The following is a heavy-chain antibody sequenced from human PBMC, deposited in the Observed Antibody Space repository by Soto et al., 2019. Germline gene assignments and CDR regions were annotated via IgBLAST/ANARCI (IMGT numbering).Heavy chain of an antibody. CDR1: GVTLSSYW. V-gene: IGHV3-74*01. Sequence: GGSRRRSWADSGVTLSSYWMHWVRQAPGKGLVWVSRINIDGSSTSYADSVKGRFTISRDNAKNTLYLQMNSLRAEDTAVYYCPRAAAARTLRIIDYWGQGTLVTVSS. CDR2: INIDGSST. J-gene: IGHJ4*02. CDR3: PRAAAARTLRIIDY. D-gene: IGHD6-13*01.